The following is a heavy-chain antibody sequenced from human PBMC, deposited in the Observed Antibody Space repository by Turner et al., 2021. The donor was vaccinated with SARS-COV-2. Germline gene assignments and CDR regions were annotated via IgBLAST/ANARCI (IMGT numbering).Heavy chain of an antibody. Sequence: EVHLVESGGGLVQPGGSLRLSCAASGFTFSAHFMDWVRQAPGKGLEWVGRSVDRANNYITQYAASVRGRFTISRDASENLVYLQMDSLRSEDTAVYYCASELSGSRRLDYWGQGTLVAVS. J-gene: IGHJ4*02. V-gene: IGHV3-72*01. CDR1: GFTFSAHF. D-gene: IGHD1-26*01. CDR2: SVDRANNYIT. CDR3: ASELSGSRRLDY.